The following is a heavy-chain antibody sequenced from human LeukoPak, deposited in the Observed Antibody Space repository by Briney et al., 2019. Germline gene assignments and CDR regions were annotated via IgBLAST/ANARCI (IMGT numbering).Heavy chain of an antibody. D-gene: IGHD5-18*01. J-gene: IGHJ4*02. CDR3: ARSRREYTYGKHDY. V-gene: IGHV3-21*01. CDR2: IGSSGSYI. Sequence: PGGALRLSRAASGFTLREYSMNLVRPAPGKGLEGVSSIGSSGSYIYYADSVKGRFTISRDNAKNSLCLQMNSLRAEDTAVYFCARSRREYTYGKHDYWGQGTLVTVSS. CDR1: GFTLREYS.